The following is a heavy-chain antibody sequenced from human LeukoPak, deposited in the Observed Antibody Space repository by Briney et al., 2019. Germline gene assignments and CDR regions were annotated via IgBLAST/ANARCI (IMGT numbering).Heavy chain of an antibody. D-gene: IGHD1-26*01. J-gene: IGHJ4*02. CDR2: ITGSGGRT. Sequence: GGSLRLSCAATGFTFSSYAMNWARQAPGKGLEWVSAITGSGGRTYYADSVKGRFTISRDNSKNTLYLQMNSLRAEDTAIYYCAKEYTGTFSPFPSYFDNWGQGTLVTVSS. CDR1: GFTFSSYA. V-gene: IGHV3-23*01. CDR3: AKEYTGTFSPFPSYFDN.